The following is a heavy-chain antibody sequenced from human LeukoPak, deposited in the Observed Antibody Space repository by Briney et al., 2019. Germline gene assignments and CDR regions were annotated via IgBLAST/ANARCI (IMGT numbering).Heavy chain of an antibody. V-gene: IGHV3-23*01. D-gene: IGHD3-22*01. J-gene: IGHJ4*02. Sequence: GGSLRLSCADSGFTFSGYAISWVRQAPGKGLEWVSAVSASGDGTYYADSVKGRFTISRDNSKNTLFLQMNSLRAEDTAIYYCAKETTLSTIFITIDYWGQGSLVAVSS. CDR2: VSASGDGT. CDR1: GFTFSGYA. CDR3: AKETTLSTIFITIDY.